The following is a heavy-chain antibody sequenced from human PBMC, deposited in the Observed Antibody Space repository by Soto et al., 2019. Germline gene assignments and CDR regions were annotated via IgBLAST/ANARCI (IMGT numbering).Heavy chain of an antibody. V-gene: IGHV5-51*01. CDR1: GYSFTSYW. CDR2: IYPGDSDT. J-gene: IGHJ6*02. D-gene: IGHD3-10*01. Sequence: PGEALKISCKGSGYSFTSYWIGWVPQMPGKGLEWMGIIYPGDSDTRYSPSCQGQGTISADKSISTADLQWSSLKASDTGRYYCARRSSYYGSGDYGMDVWGQGNTVTVSS. CDR3: ARRSSYYGSGDYGMDV.